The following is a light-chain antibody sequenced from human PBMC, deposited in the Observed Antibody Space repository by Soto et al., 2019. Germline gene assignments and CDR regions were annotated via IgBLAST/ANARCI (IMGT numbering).Light chain of an antibody. V-gene: IGKV3-20*01. Sequence: IVLPQSPGTLSLSPGERATLSCRASQSVSSSYLAWYQQKPGQAPRLLIYGASSRATGIPDRFSGSGSGTDFTLTISRLEPEDFAVYYCQQYGSSPRTFGGGTKVDIK. CDR1: QSVSSSY. CDR3: QQYGSSPRT. CDR2: GAS. J-gene: IGKJ4*01.